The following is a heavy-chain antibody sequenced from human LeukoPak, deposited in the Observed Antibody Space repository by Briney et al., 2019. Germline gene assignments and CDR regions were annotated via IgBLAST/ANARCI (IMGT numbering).Heavy chain of an antibody. D-gene: IGHD6-13*01. CDR3: ARDQGGGGTTWSYNWFDS. J-gene: IGHJ5*01. V-gene: IGHV4-4*07. CDR1: XX. CDR2: MYISGST. Sequence: XXWSWLXXXAGKGLEWIGRMYISGSTNQNPSLKTRVTMSVDTSRNQFSLRLPSVTAADTAVYYCARDQGGGGTTWSYNWFDSWGQGTLVTVSS.